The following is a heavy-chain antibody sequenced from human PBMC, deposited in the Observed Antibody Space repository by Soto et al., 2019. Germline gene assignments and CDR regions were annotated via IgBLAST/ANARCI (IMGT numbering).Heavy chain of an antibody. CDR3: SRFIMVGGWFDPNYYHGMDV. V-gene: IGHV1-18*01. Sequence: QVQLVQSGAEVKKPGASVTVSCKTSGYTFSNYGINWVRQAPGQGLEWMGWISGYNGNTNYAQTVQGRVTMTKETSTGTVYMELRSLKSDDTAIYYCSRFIMVGGWFDPNYYHGMDVWGQGTTVTVSS. J-gene: IGHJ6*02. CDR2: ISGYNGNT. CDR1: GYTFSNYG. D-gene: IGHD6-19*01.